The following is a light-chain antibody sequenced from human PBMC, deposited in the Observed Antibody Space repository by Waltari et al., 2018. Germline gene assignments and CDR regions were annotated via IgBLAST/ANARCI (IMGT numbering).Light chain of an antibody. V-gene: IGKV3-20*01. CDR1: QSVSSNY. CDR3: QQYGTSPRT. J-gene: IGKJ1*01. Sequence: ETVMTQSPGTLSVSPGDRATLSCRASQSVSSNYLAWYQERPGQAPRLLIYGASSRAIGIPDRFSGSGSGTDFTLTISRLEPEDFAVYYCQQYGTSPRTFGQGTKVEIK. CDR2: GAS.